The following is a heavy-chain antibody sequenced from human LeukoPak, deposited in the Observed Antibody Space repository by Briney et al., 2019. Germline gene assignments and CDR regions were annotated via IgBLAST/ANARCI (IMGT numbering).Heavy chain of an antibody. Sequence: PSETLSLTCTVSGGSISSYYWSWIRQPPGKGLEWIGYIYYSGSTNYNPSLESRVTISVDTSKNQFSLKLSSVTAADTAVYYCAREDYYGSGISGDVWGKGTTVTISS. V-gene: IGHV4-59*01. D-gene: IGHD3-10*01. J-gene: IGHJ6*04. CDR2: IYYSGST. CDR1: GGSISSYY. CDR3: AREDYYGSGISGDV.